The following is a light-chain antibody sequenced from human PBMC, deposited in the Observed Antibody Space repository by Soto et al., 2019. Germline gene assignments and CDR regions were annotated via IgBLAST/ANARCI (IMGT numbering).Light chain of an antibody. CDR1: QSVSSSH. J-gene: IGKJ1*01. V-gene: IGKV3-20*01. CDR2: DTS. CDR3: QQYGASPWT. Sequence: LTQSPGPLSLSPGERATLSCRASQSVSSSHLAWYQQKRGQAPRLLIYDTSTRATGIPDRFSGSGSGTDFTLTISRLEPEDFAVYHCQQYGASPWTFGQGTKVDIK.